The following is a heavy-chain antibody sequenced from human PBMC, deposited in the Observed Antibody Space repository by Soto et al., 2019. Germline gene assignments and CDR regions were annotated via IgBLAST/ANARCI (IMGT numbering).Heavy chain of an antibody. V-gene: IGHV3-48*02. D-gene: IGHD3-10*01. J-gene: IGHJ5*02. CDR1: GFTFSTYS. CDR3: ARVNYYGSGTNWFDP. CDR2: ISSSGSTI. Sequence: GGSLRLSCAASGFTFSTYSMNWVRQAPGKGLEWVSYISSSGSTIYYADSVKGRFTISRDNAKNSLYLQMNSLRDEDTAVYYCARVNYYGSGTNWFDPWGQGTQVTVS.